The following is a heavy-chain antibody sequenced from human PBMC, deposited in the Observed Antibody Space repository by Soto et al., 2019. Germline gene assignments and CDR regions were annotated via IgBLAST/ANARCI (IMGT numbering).Heavy chain of an antibody. CDR2: IIPIFGTA. CDR1: GGPFSSYA. D-gene: IGHD1-1*01. V-gene: IGHV1-69*13. J-gene: IGHJ6*02. CDR3: ARGLAEERSSDYYYYGMDV. Sequence: SVKVSCKASGGPFSSYAISWVRHAPGQGLEWMGGIIPIFGTANYAQKFQGRVTITADESTSTAYMELSSMRSEDTAVYYCARGLAEERSSDYYYYGMDVWGQGTTVTVSS.